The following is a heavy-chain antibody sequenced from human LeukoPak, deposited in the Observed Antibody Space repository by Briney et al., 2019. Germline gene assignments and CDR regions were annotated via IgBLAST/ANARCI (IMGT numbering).Heavy chain of an antibody. Sequence: GESLKISCQGFGYSFTTSWIGWVRQMPGKGLEWMGIIYPGDSDTRYSPSFQGQVTISADKSITTAYLQWSSLKASDTAMYYCARSMITFGGVIVGFDYWGQGTLVTVSS. V-gene: IGHV5-51*01. J-gene: IGHJ4*02. D-gene: IGHD3-16*02. CDR2: IYPGDSDT. CDR1: GYSFTTSW. CDR3: ARSMITFGGVIVGFDY.